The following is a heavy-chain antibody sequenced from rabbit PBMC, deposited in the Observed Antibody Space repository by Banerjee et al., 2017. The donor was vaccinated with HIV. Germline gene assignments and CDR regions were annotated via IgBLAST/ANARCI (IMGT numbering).Heavy chain of an antibody. CDR2: IYAGSSGSI. CDR1: GFSFSSTYY. J-gene: IGHJ4*01. D-gene: IGHD4-1*01. V-gene: IGHV1S40*01. CDR3: ARDLAGVIGWNFNL. Sequence: QSLEESGGDLVKPGASLTLTCTASGFSFSSTYYMCWVRQAPGKGLEWIGCIYAGSSGSIYYASWAKGRFTITKTSSTTVTLQMTSLTAADTATYFCARDLAGVIGWNFNLWGPGTLVTVS.